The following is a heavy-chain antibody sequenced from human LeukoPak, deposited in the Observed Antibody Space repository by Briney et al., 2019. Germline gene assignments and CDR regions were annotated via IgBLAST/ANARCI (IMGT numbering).Heavy chain of an antibody. CDR1: GFTFSSYG. D-gene: IGHD2-15*01. Sequence: PGGSLRLSCAASGFTFSSYGMSWVRQAPGKGLEWVSGISNSGGVANYADSVKGRFTISRDNSKNTLYLQMDTLRAEDTAVYFCAKPHSGASFFDYWGQGALVTVSS. V-gene: IGHV3-23*01. CDR2: ISNSGGVA. J-gene: IGHJ4*02. CDR3: AKPHSGASFFDY.